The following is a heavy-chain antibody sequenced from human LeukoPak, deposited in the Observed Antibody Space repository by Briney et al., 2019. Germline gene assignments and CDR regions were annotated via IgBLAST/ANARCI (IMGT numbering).Heavy chain of an antibody. V-gene: IGHV1-18*04. CDR3: ARVLYYDYVWGSFVTYYYYYYMDV. CDR2: ISAYNGNT. CDR1: GYTFTGYY. J-gene: IGHJ6*03. Sequence: ASVKVSCKASGYTFTGYYMHWVRQAPGQGLEWMGWISAYNGNTNYAQKLQGRVTMTTDTSTSTAYMELRSLRSDDTAVYYCARVLYYDYVWGSFVTYYYYYYMDVWGKGTTVTVSS. D-gene: IGHD3-16*01.